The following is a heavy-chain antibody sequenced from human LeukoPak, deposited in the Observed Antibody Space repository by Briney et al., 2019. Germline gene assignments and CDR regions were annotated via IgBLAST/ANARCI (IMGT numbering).Heavy chain of an antibody. Sequence: NPSQTLSLTCTVSGGSISSGGYYWSWIRQPAGKGLEWIGRIYITVSTNYNPSLKSRVTISLDTSKNLFSLKLSSVTAADTAVYYCARERGRPIFGVVKHWFDPWGQGNLVTVSS. J-gene: IGHJ5*02. CDR3: ARERGRPIFGVVKHWFDP. CDR1: GGSISSGGYY. CDR2: IYITVST. D-gene: IGHD3-3*01. V-gene: IGHV4-61*02.